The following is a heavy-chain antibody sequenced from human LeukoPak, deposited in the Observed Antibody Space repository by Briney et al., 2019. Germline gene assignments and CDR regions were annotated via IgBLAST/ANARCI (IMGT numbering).Heavy chain of an antibody. CDR2: INWNSGSK. J-gene: IGHJ4*02. V-gene: IGHV3-9*01. D-gene: IGHD3-22*01. CDR1: GLTFDDYA. Sequence: GGSLRLSCAASGLTFDDYAIHWVRQAPGKGLERVSGINWNSGSKHYADSVKGRFTISRDNAKNSLYLQMNSLRAEDTALYYCAKDFSSGYYYFDYWGQGTLVTVSS. CDR3: AKDFSSGYYYFDY.